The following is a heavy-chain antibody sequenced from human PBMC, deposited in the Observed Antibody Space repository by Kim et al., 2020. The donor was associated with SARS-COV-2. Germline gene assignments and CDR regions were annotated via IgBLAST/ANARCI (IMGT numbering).Heavy chain of an antibody. D-gene: IGHD6-13*01. CDR2: IYHSGST. CDR1: GGSISSSNW. J-gene: IGHJ3*02. CDR3: ASWASDKQQLDRRGAFDI. V-gene: IGHV4-4*02. Sequence: SETLSLTCAVSGGSISSSNWWSWVRQPPGKGLEWIGEIYHSGSTNYNPSLKSRVTISVDKSKNQFSLKLSSVTAADTAVYYCASWASDKQQLDRRGAFDIWGQGTMVTVSS.